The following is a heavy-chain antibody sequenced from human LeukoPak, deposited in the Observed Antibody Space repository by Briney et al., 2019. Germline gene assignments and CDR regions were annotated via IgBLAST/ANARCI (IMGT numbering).Heavy chain of an antibody. Sequence: GGSLRLSYAASGFTFSSYGMHWVRQAPGKGLEWVAVISYDGSNKYYADSVKGRFTISRDNSKNTLYLQMNSLRAEDTAVYYCAKDREVVAATPADYWGQGTLVTVSS. CDR2: ISYDGSNK. V-gene: IGHV3-30*18. J-gene: IGHJ4*02. CDR3: AKDREVVAATPADY. D-gene: IGHD2-15*01. CDR1: GFTFSSYG.